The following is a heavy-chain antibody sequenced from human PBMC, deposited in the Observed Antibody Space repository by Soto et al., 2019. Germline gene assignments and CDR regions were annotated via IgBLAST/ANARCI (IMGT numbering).Heavy chain of an antibody. CDR3: ARFSVPASRHTDFDF. J-gene: IGHJ4*02. CDR2: IYYTGTT. D-gene: IGHD6-6*01. Sequence: SETLSLTCTVSGGSINSNNYYWGWVRQPPGKGLDWIGNIYYTGTTYYNPSLKSRVTISVDTSKNQFSLRLNSVTAADTAMYYCARFSVPASRHTDFDFWGQGTQVTVSS. V-gene: IGHV4-39*01. CDR1: GGSINSNNYY.